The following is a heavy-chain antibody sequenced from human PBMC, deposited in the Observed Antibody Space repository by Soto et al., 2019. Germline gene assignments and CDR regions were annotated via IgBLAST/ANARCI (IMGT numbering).Heavy chain of an antibody. J-gene: IGHJ4*02. CDR2: INPSGGST. CDR1: GYTFTSYY. D-gene: IGHD2-15*01. V-gene: IGHV1-46*01. Sequence: QVQLVQSGAEVKKPGASVKVSCKASGYTFTSYYMHWVRQAPGQGLEWMGIINPSGGSTSYAQKFQGRFTMTRDTSTSTVYMELSSLRSEDTAVYYCARVYCSGGSCYGIDYWGQGTLVTVSS. CDR3: ARVYCSGGSCYGIDY.